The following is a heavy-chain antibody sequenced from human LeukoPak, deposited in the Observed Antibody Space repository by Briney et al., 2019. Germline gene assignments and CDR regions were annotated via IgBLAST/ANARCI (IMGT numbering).Heavy chain of an antibody. Sequence: PGRSLRLSCAASGFSFSSFAIHWVRQAPGKGLEWVALISYDGSNTYYPDSVKGRFTISRDNAKNMLFLQMDSLRAEDTAVYYCARDNGYKFDCWGQGTLVTVSS. CDR1: GFSFSSFA. V-gene: IGHV3-30-3*01. J-gene: IGHJ4*02. D-gene: IGHD5-24*01. CDR2: ISYDGSNT. CDR3: ARDNGYKFDC.